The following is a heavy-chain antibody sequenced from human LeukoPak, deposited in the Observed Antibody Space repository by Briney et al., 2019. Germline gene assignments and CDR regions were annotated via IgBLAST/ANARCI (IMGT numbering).Heavy chain of an antibody. CDR2: MNPNSGNT. J-gene: IGHJ4*02. D-gene: IGHD3-10*01. CDR3: ARVGFRGEPIDC. Sequence: VASVKVSCKASGYTFTSYDINWVRLATGPGLEWMGWMNPNSGNTGYAQKFQGRVTMTRNTSISTAYLELSSLRSEDTAVYYCARVGFRGEPIDCWGQGTLVTVSS. V-gene: IGHV1-8*01. CDR1: GYTFTSYD.